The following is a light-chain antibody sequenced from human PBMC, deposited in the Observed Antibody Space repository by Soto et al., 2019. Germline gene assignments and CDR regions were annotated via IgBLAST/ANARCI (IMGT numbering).Light chain of an antibody. Sequence: SYELPQPPSVSVSPGQTARITCSGAALPKKFASWYQQKSGQAPLLVIYDDSRRPSGIPERFSGSSSGTVATLTVTEAQVEDEADYYCYSLDHSGNIMVFGGGTKVTVL. CDR2: DDS. CDR3: YSLDHSGNIMV. CDR1: ALPKKF. J-gene: IGLJ2*01. V-gene: IGLV3-10*01.